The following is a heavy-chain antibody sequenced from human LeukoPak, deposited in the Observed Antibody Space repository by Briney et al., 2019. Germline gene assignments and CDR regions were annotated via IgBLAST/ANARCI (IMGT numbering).Heavy chain of an antibody. Sequence: ASVKVSCKASGYTFTSYDINWVRQATGQGLEWMGWMNPNSGNTGYAQKFQGRVTMTRNTSISTAYMELSSLRSEDTAVYYCARGGPYRYDILTGYYKDYFDYWGQGTLVTVSS. D-gene: IGHD3-9*01. CDR3: ARGGPYRYDILTGYYKDYFDY. CDR2: MNPNSGNT. J-gene: IGHJ4*02. CDR1: GYTFTSYD. V-gene: IGHV1-8*01.